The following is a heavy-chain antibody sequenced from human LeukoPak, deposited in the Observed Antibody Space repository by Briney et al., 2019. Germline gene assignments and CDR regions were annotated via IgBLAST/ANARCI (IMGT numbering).Heavy chain of an antibody. CDR2: IYYSGST. V-gene: IGHV4-59*08. CDR3: ARGGGPLGYCSGGSCLDY. Sequence: SETLSLTCTVSGGSISSYYWSWIQQPPGKGLEWIGYIYYSGSTNYNPSLKSRVTISVDTSKNQFSLKLSSVTAADTAVYYCARGGGPLGYCSGGSCLDYWGQGTLVTVSS. CDR1: GGSISSYY. D-gene: IGHD2-15*01. J-gene: IGHJ4*02.